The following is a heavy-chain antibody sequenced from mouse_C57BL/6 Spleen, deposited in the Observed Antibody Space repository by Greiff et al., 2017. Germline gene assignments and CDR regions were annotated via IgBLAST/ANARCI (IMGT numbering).Heavy chain of an antibody. D-gene: IGHD2-1*01. Sequence: EVQWVESGPELVKPGASVKIPCKASGYTFTDYNMDWVKQSHGKSLEWIGDINPNNGGTNYNQKFKGKATLTVDKSSSTAYMELRSLTSEDTAVYYCAREGYYGTRDYWGQGTTLTVSS. CDR3: AREGYYGTRDY. J-gene: IGHJ2*01. CDR2: INPNNGGT. CDR1: GYTFTDYN. V-gene: IGHV1-18*01.